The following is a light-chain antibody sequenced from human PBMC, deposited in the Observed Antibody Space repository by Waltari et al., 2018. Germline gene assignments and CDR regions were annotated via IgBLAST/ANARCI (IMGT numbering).Light chain of an antibody. J-gene: IGKJ5*01. CDR1: QSVTSNY. Sequence: EIVLPQSPGTLSLSPGERATLSCRASQSVTSNYLVWYQQKPGQAPRLLIYGAYSRATGIPDRFSGSGSGTDFTLTISRLEPEDFAVYYCQQYGSSSTFGQGTRLEIK. V-gene: IGKV3-20*01. CDR2: GAY. CDR3: QQYGSSST.